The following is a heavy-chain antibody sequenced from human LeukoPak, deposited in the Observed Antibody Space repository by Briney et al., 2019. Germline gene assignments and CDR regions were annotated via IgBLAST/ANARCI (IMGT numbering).Heavy chain of an antibody. CDR2: IYPGDSDT. D-gene: IGHD2-2*01. CDR3: AKHCSSTSCYLSRAFDI. V-gene: IGHV5-51*01. J-gene: IGHJ3*02. CDR1: GYSFTSYW. Sequence: GESLKISCKGSGYSFTSYWIGWVRQMPGKGLEWMGIIYPGDSDTRYSPSFQGQVTISADKSISTAYLQWSSLKASDTAMYYCAKHCSSTSCYLSRAFDIWGQGTMVTVSS.